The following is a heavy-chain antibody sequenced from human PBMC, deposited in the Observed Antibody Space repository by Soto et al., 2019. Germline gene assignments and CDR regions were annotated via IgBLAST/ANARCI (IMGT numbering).Heavy chain of an antibody. V-gene: IGHV4-4*07. CDR2: LNTYGNT. D-gene: IGHD1-7*01. CDR3: GRESGETWDYEAS. CDR1: GGSMSSYR. J-gene: IGHJ5*01. Sequence: SETLSLTCTVSGGSMSSYRWSWIRQPAGKGLEWIGRLNTYGNTHYNPSLKSRVTVSVDTSRNQFFLTLRSVTAADSAVYHCGRESGETWDYEASWGHGTPVTV.